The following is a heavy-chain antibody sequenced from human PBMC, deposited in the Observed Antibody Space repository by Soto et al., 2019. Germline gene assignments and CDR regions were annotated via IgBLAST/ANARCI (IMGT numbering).Heavy chain of an antibody. CDR2: ISGSGGST. J-gene: IGHJ6*02. CDR3: AKDRNSDNWNYYGMDV. V-gene: IGHV3-23*01. CDR1: GFTLSSYA. Sequence: PGGSLRLSCAASGFTLSSYAMSWVRQAPGKGLEWVSAISGSGGSTYYADSVKGRFTISRDNSKNTLYLQMNSLRAEDTAVYYCAKDRNSDNWNYYGMDVWGQGTTVTVSS. D-gene: IGHD1-20*01.